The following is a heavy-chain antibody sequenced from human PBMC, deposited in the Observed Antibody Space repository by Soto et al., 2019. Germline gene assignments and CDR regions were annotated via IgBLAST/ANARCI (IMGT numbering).Heavy chain of an antibody. Sequence: ASVKVSCKASGCTFTSYYVNWVRQATVQGLEWMGWMNPNSGNTGYAQKFQGRVTMTRNTSISTAYMELSSLRSEDTAVYYCARDCSSTSCYDYWGQGTLVTVS. CDR1: GCTFTSYY. CDR3: ARDCSSTSCYDY. CDR2: MNPNSGNT. V-gene: IGHV1-8*01. D-gene: IGHD2-2*01. J-gene: IGHJ4*02.